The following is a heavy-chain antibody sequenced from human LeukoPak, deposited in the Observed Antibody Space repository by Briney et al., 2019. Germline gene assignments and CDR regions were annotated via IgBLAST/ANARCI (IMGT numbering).Heavy chain of an antibody. D-gene: IGHD3-22*01. CDR3: ARAVTSGSYYYYYMDV. Sequence: ASVKVSCKASGYTFTSYDINWVRQATGQGLEWMGWMNPNSGNTGYAQKFQGRVTMTRNTSISTAYMELSSLRSEDTAVYYCARAVTSGSYYYYYMDVWGKGTTVTISS. V-gene: IGHV1-8*01. CDR1: GYTFTSYD. J-gene: IGHJ6*03. CDR2: MNPNSGNT.